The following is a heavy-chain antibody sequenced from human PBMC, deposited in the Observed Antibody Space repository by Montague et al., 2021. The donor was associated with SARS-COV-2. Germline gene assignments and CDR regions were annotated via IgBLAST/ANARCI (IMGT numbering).Heavy chain of an antibody. CDR3: ASMVRAQVYYFDY. D-gene: IGHD3-10*01. CDR1: GGSISSSSYY. V-gene: IGHV4-39*01. CDR2: IFYNGST. J-gene: IGHJ4*02. Sequence: SETLSLTCTVSGGSISSSSYYWGWIRQPPGKGLEWIGSIFYNGSTDYXPSLKSRVTISVDTSKNQFSLKLSSVTAADTAVYYCASMVRAQVYYFDYWGQGTLVTVSS.